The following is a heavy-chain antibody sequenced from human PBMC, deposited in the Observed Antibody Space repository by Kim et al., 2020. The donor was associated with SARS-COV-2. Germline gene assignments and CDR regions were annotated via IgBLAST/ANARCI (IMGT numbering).Heavy chain of an antibody. CDR2: IWYDGSNK. J-gene: IGHJ3*02. Sequence: GGSLRLSCAASGFTFSSYGMHWVRQAPGKGLEWVAVIWYDGSNKYYADSVKGRFTISRDNSKNTLYLQMNSLRAEDTAVYYCARDQLLSIAAAGDAFDIWGQGTMVTVSS. V-gene: IGHV3-33*01. CDR1: GFTFSSYG. D-gene: IGHD6-13*01. CDR3: ARDQLLSIAAAGDAFDI.